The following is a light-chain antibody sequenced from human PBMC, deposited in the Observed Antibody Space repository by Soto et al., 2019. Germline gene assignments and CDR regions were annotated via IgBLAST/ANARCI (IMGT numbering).Light chain of an antibody. J-gene: IGKJ3*01. Sequence: DVQMTQSPSSVSASVGDRVTITCRASQGVGNWLAWYQYKPGKAPKLLIYGASRLPSGVPSRFSGNVSGTDFTLIISSLQTEDFATYSCQQANTFPVTFGPGTKVDVK. CDR2: GAS. CDR1: QGVGNW. V-gene: IGKV1D-12*01. CDR3: QQANTFPVT.